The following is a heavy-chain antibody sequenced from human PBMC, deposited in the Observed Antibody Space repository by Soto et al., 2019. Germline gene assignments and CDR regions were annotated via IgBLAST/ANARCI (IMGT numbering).Heavy chain of an antibody. Sequence: GGSLRLSCAASGFTFSTYAVSWVRQAPGKGLEWVSAISGSGDTTNYADSVKGRFTISRDNSKNTLYLHMDSLRAEDSAVYYCAKVSARSAATYYYFDYWGQGTLVTVSS. CDR1: GFTFSTYA. CDR3: AKVSARSAATYYYFDY. V-gene: IGHV3-23*01. J-gene: IGHJ4*02. CDR2: ISGSGDTT. D-gene: IGHD6-13*01.